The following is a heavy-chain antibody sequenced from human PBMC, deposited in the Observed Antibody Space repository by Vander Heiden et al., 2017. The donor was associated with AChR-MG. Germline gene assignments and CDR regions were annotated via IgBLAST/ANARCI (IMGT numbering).Heavy chain of an antibody. CDR2: ISNDSRYI. CDR1: EFNFSNYN. V-gene: IGHV3-21*01. CDR3: ARAHTVTTLDGTTNQPYYHYAMDV. Sequence: EVQLVESGGGLVKPGGSLRLSCAASEFNFSNYNMNWVRQPPGKGLEWVSSISNDSRYIHYADSVKGRFTISRDNSKTSMNLQIHSLRAEDTAVYYCARAHTVTTLDGTTNQPYYHYAMDVWGLGTAVTVS. D-gene: IGHD4-17*01. J-gene: IGHJ6*02.